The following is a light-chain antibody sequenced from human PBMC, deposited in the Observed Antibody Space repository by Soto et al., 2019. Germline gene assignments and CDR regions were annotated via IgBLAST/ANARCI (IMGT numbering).Light chain of an antibody. J-gene: IGKJ5*01. Sequence: ETVLTQSPGTLSLSPEERATLSCRAIQCIGSSYLAWYQQKPGQAPRPLIYGASSRATGTPDRFSGSGSGTDFTLTISRLEPEDFAVYYCQQYGSSPPVTFGQGIRLEIK. CDR2: GAS. CDR3: QQYGSSPPVT. CDR1: QCIGSSY. V-gene: IGKV3-20*01.